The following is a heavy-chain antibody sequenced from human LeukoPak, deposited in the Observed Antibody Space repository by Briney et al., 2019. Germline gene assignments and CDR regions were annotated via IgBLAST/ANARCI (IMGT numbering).Heavy chain of an antibody. Sequence: GGSLRLSCAASGFTVSSNYMSWVRQAPGKGLEWVGRIESKTDGGTTDYAAPVKGRFTISRDDSTNTLYLQMNSLKSEDTAVYYCTTYGSGRKFDYWGQGILVTVSS. CDR2: IESKTDGGTT. D-gene: IGHD3-10*01. CDR3: TTYGSGRKFDY. V-gene: IGHV3-15*04. CDR1: GFTVSSNY. J-gene: IGHJ4*02.